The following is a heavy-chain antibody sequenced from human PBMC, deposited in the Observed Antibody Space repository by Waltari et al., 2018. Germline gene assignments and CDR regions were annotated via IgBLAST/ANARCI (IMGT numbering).Heavy chain of an antibody. CDR1: GFTFTDYY. CDR2: IDKSGITI. CDR3: ARDPHQAGDY. J-gene: IGHJ4*02. V-gene: IGHV3-11*01. Sequence: QVQVVESGGGLVKPGGSLRLSGVAAGFTFTDYYMSWIRQAPGKGLEWVSFIDKSGITIFYADSVKGRFTVSRDNAKNSLYLQMNTLSPDDTAVYYCARDPHQAGDYWGQGTLVTVSS. D-gene: IGHD2-2*01.